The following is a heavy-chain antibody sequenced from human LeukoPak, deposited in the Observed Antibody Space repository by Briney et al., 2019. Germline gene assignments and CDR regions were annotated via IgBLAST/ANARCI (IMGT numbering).Heavy chain of an antibody. J-gene: IGHJ6*02. CDR3: ARASGMDV. CDR1: GYTFTSYV. CDR2: INAGNGNI. V-gene: IGHV1-3*01. Sequence: GASVKVSCKASGYTFTSYVIHWVRRAPGQRLEWMGWINAGNGNIKYSQKFQGRVTITRDTSASTVYMELSSLTSGDTAVYYCARASGMDVWGQGTTVTVSS. D-gene: IGHD7-27*01.